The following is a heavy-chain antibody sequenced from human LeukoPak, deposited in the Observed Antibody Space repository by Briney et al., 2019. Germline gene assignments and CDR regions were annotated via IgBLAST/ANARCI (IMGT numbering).Heavy chain of an antibody. D-gene: IGHD3-10*01. CDR3: ARSKRTVFFRGPKGGGWIDP. Sequence: RPSETLSLTCTVSGYSISTGYYWDWIRQPPGKGLEWIGTFYHGGSTYYNPSLKSRVTLSVDTSKNYFSLKLNSVTAADTAVYYCARSKRTVFFRGPKGGGWIDPWGQGTLVLVSS. CDR1: GYSISTGYY. V-gene: IGHV4-38-2*02. J-gene: IGHJ5*02. CDR2: FYHGGST.